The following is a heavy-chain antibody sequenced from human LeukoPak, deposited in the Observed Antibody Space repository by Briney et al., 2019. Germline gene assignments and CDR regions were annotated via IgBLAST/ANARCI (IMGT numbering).Heavy chain of an antibody. CDR3: ARGGLAAAGTEGYFDY. Sequence: PSETLSLTCAVYGGSFSGYYWSWIRQPPGKGLEWIGEINHSGSTNYNPSLKSRVTISVDTSKNQFSLKLSSVTAADTAVYYCARGGLAAAGTEGYFDYWGQGTLVTVSP. CDR1: GGSFSGYY. V-gene: IGHV4-34*01. CDR2: INHSGST. D-gene: IGHD6-13*01. J-gene: IGHJ4*02.